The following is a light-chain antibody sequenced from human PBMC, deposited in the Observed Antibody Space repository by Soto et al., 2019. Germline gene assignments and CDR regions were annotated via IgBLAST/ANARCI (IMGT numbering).Light chain of an antibody. V-gene: IGKV3-15*01. CDR2: AAS. CDR3: QQYNNWPLG. Sequence: EILMTQSPVTLSVSPGDRATLSCRASQSLNSNLAWYQQKPGQAPRLLIYAASTRATGISARFSGSGSGTEVTLTISSLQSEDFVVYYCQQYNNWPLGFGGGTKVEIK. J-gene: IGKJ4*01. CDR1: QSLNSN.